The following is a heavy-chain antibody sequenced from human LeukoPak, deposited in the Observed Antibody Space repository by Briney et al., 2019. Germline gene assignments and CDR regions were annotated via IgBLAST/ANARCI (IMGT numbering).Heavy chain of an antibody. CDR2: IIPILGIA. CDR3: ARDGGGYYYGSGSYYKVFFDY. CDR1: GYTFTSYG. V-gene: IGHV1-69*04. D-gene: IGHD3-10*01. Sequence: SVKVSCKASGYTFTSYGISWVRQAPGQGLEWMGRIIPILGIANYAQKFQGRVTITADKSTSTAYMELSSLRSEDTAVYYCARDGGGYYYGSGSYYKVFFDYWGQGTLVTVSS. J-gene: IGHJ4*02.